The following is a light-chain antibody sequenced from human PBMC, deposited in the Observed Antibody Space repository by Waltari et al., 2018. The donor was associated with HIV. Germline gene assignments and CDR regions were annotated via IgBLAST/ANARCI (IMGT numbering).Light chain of an antibody. CDR2: IIN. CDR1: SSNVGNNY. J-gene: IGLJ2*01. Sequence: QSVLTQPPSASGTPGQRVTISCSGSSSNVGNNYVYWYQPLPGTAPKLLITIINQRPSGVPARFSASKSGTSASFASSGLRADDYADYYCAALDYSLIDQVVFGGGTKLTVL. V-gene: IGLV1-47*01. CDR3: AALDYSLIDQVV.